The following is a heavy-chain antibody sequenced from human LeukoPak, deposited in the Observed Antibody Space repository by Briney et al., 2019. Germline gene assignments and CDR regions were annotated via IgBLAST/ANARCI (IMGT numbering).Heavy chain of an antibody. D-gene: IGHD2-8*01. CDR1: GGTFSSYA. Sequence: SVKVSCKASGGTFSSYAISWVRQAPGQGLEWMGGITPIFGTANYAQKFQGRVTITADESTSTAYMELSSLRSEDTAVYYCARDHRLSHCTNGVCYRTGFDPWGQGTLVTVSS. V-gene: IGHV1-69*13. J-gene: IGHJ5*02. CDR2: ITPIFGTA. CDR3: ARDHRLSHCTNGVCYRTGFDP.